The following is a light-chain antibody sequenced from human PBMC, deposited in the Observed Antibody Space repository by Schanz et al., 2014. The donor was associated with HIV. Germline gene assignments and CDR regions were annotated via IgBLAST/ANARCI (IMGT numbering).Light chain of an antibody. CDR1: QSVSNN. V-gene: IGKV3D-15*01. CDR3: QQYNDWPPIT. Sequence: EIVLTQSPGTLSLSPGERVTLSCRASQSVSNNYLAWYRQTPGQPPRLVIYAASSRATGIPDRFSGSGSGTEFTLTISSLQSEDFAVYYCQQYNDWPPITFGQGTRLEIK. J-gene: IGKJ5*01. CDR2: AAS.